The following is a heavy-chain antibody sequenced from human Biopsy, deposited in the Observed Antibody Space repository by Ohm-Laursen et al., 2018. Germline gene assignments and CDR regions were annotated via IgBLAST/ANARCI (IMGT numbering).Heavy chain of an antibody. V-gene: IGHV1-2*02. CDR2: INPDSGVT. D-gene: IGHD6-19*01. CDR3: ARDKYRSWNYFDN. CDR1: GYTFTGYY. J-gene: IGHJ4*02. Sequence: ASVKVSCNASGYTFTGYYLHWVRQAPGQGLEWMGWINPDSGVTNYAQKFQGRVTMTRDTSISTAYMELSRLGSDDTAVYYCARDKYRSWNYFDNWGQGSLVTVSS.